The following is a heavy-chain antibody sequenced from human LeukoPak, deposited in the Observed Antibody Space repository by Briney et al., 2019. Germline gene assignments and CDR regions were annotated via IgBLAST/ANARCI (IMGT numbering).Heavy chain of an antibody. Sequence: PGGSLRLSCTASGFTFGDYAMSWVRQAPGKGLEWVGFIRSKAYGGTTEYAASVIGRFTISRDDSKSIAYLQMNSLKTEDTAVYYCIRVPRPQHLVTYYFGHWGQGTLVTVSS. CDR1: GFTFGDYA. CDR2: IRSKAYGGTT. CDR3: IRVPRPQHLVTYYFGH. D-gene: IGHD5-18*01. J-gene: IGHJ4*02. V-gene: IGHV3-49*04.